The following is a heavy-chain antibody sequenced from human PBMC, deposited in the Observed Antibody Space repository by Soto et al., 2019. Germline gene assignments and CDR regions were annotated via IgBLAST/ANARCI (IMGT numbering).Heavy chain of an antibody. Sequence: QVQLVQSGAEVKKPGSSVEVSCKASGGTFSSYTISWVRQAPGQGLEWMGRIIPILGIANYAQKFQGRVTITADKSTSTAYMELSSLRSEDTAVYYCAREGYSSFFSDPWGQGTLVTVSS. CDR1: GGTFSSYT. V-gene: IGHV1-69*08. J-gene: IGHJ5*02. CDR2: IIPILGIA. CDR3: AREGYSSFFSDP. D-gene: IGHD6-19*01.